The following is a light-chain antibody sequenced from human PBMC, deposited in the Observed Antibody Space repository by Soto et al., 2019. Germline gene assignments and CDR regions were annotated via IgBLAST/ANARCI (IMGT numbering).Light chain of an antibody. CDR2: GAS. CDR3: QQYGSSGT. CDR1: QSVSSSY. Sequence: IVLTQSPAILALSPGDRATLSCRASQSVSSSYLAWYQQKPGQAPRLLIYGASSRATGIPDRFSGSGSGTDFTLTISRLEPEDFAVYYCQQYGSSGTFGQGTKVDIK. V-gene: IGKV3-20*01. J-gene: IGKJ1*01.